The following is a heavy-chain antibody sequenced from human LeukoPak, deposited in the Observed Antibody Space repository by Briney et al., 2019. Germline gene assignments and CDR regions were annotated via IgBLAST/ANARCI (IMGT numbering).Heavy chain of an antibody. V-gene: IGHV4-39*07. J-gene: IGHJ4*02. CDR2: IYYSGST. D-gene: IGHD3-10*01. CDR1: GGSISSSSYY. Sequence: SETLSLTCTVSGGSISSSSYYWGWIRQPPGKGLEWIGSIYYSGSTYYNPSLKSRVTISVDTSKNQFSLKLSSVTAADTAVYYCARDRRVYYGSGSYPYYFDYWGQGTLVTVSS. CDR3: ARDRRVYYGSGSYPYYFDY.